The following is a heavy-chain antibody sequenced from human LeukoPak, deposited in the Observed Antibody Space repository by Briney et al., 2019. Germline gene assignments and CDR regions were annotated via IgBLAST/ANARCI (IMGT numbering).Heavy chain of an antibody. Sequence: GESLKISCKGTGYSFTTYWIGWVRQMPGTGLEWMGRINPSNSYTNYNPSFQGHVTFSVDKSIATAYLQWPTLKASDTAMYYCARGGWLDDYWGQGTLSPSPQ. V-gene: IGHV5-10-1*01. CDR2: INPSNSYT. CDR3: ARGGWLDDY. D-gene: IGHD6-19*01. J-gene: IGHJ4*02. CDR1: GYSFTTYW.